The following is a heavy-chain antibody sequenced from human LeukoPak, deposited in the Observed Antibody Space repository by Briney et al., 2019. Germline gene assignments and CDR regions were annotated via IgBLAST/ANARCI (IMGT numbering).Heavy chain of an antibody. CDR2: IYYSGST. CDR3: ASSVVPAAIGY. V-gene: IGHV4-59*01. D-gene: IGHD2-2*01. J-gene: IGHJ4*02. CDR1: GGSISSYY. Sequence: SETLSLTCTVSGGSISSYYWSWIRQPPGKGLEWIGYIYYSGSTNYNPSLKSRVTISVDTSKNQFSLKLSSVTAADTAVYYCASSVVPAAIGYWGQGALVTVSS.